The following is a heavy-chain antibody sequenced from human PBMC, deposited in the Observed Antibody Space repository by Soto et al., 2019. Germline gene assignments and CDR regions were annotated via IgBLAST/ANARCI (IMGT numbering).Heavy chain of an antibody. CDR1: GFTVSRYG. D-gene: IGHD2-8*02. Sequence: QVQRVESGGGVVQPGRSLRLSCAASGFTVSRYGMHWVRQAPGKGLEWVAVISRDGGTKYYADSVKGRFTISRDNSRNTLFLEMNSLRGDDMAVYYCTGDVASGYWGQGTLVTVT. V-gene: IGHV3-30*03. J-gene: IGHJ4*02. CDR2: ISRDGGTK. CDR3: TGDVASGY.